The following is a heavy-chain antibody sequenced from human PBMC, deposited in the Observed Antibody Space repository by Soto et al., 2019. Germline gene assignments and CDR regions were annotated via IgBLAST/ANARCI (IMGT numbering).Heavy chain of an antibody. Sequence: EVPLVESGGGLVQPGGSLRLSCAASGFTFSSYWMHWVRQAPGKGLVWVSRINSDGSSTSYADSVKGRFTISRDNAKNTLYLQMNSLRAEDTAVYYCAVAVAGPTAIDYWGQGTLVTVSS. D-gene: IGHD6-19*01. J-gene: IGHJ4*02. V-gene: IGHV3-74*01. CDR1: GFTFSSYW. CDR2: INSDGSST. CDR3: AVAVAGPTAIDY.